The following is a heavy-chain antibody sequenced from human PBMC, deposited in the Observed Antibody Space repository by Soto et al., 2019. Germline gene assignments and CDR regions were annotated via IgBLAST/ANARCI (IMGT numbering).Heavy chain of an antibody. J-gene: IGHJ4*02. CDR1: GGSITNYY. V-gene: IGHV4-59*01. Sequence: ASETLSLTCTVSGGSITNYYWCWIRQPSGEGQVSNSYVYPCGTTNYSPSLQSRVTTSLDRSKNQFSREVRSVTAADTAVYYCARGPVSMIRGVLISGQPSYYFDFWDQEILVAVSS. CDR3: ARGPVSMIRGVLISGQPSYYFDF. D-gene: IGHD3-10*01. CDR2: VYPCGTT.